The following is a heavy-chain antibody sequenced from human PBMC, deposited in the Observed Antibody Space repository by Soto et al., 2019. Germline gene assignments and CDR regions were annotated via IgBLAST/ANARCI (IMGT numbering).Heavy chain of an antibody. Sequence: GGSLRLSCAASGFTFSSYWMSWVRQAPGKGLEWVANIKQDGSEKYYVDSVKGRFTISRDNAKNSLYLQMNSLRAEDTAVYYCARRWYNWNDENFDYWGQGTLVTVSS. D-gene: IGHD1-20*01. CDR1: GFTFSSYW. CDR2: IKQDGSEK. V-gene: IGHV3-7*01. J-gene: IGHJ4*02. CDR3: ARRWYNWNDENFDY.